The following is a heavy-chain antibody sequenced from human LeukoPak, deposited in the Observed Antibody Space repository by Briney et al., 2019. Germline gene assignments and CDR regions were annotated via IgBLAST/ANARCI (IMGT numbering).Heavy chain of an antibody. CDR1: GFTFSSYA. D-gene: IGHD5-24*01. V-gene: IGHV3-23*01. CDR2: LTDSGGTT. J-gene: IGHJ3*02. Sequence: GGSLRLSCVASGFTFSSYAMGWVRQAPGKRPEWVSSLTDSGGTTYYVDSVKGRFTISRDNSKNTLYLHMNSLRAEDTAMYYCAKKRDAFDIWGQGTVVAVCS. CDR3: AKKRDAFDI.